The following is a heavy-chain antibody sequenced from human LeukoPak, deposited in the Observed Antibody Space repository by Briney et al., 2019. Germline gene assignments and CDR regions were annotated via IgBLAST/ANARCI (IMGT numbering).Heavy chain of an antibody. Sequence: SETLSLTCAVSGYSISSGYYWGWIRQPPGKGLEWIGSIYHSGSTYYNPSLKSRVTIPVDTSKNQFSLKLSSVTAADTAVYYCARRSDGSGGDYWGQGTLVTVSS. CDR2: IYHSGST. J-gene: IGHJ4*02. D-gene: IGHD3-10*01. CDR3: ARRSDGSGGDY. V-gene: IGHV4-38-2*01. CDR1: GYSISSGYY.